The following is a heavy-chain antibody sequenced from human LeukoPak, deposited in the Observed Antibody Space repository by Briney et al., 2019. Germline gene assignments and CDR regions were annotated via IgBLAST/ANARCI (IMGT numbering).Heavy chain of an antibody. J-gene: IGHJ3*02. V-gene: IGHV4-59*12. CDR3: ARVISSVGAFDI. D-gene: IGHD6-13*01. Sequence: PSETLSLTCTVSGGSISSYYWSWIRQPPGKGLEWIGYIYYSGSTNYNPSLKSRVTISVDTSKNQFSLKLSSVTAADTAVYYCARVISSVGAFDIWGQGTMVTVSS. CDR2: IYYSGST. CDR1: GGSISSYY.